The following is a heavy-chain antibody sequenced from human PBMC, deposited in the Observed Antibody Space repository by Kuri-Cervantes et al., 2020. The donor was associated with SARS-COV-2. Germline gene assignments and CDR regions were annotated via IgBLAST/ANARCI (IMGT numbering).Heavy chain of an antibody. D-gene: IGHD6-13*01. Sequence: GESLKISCAAPGFTFSSYAMHWVRQAPGKGLEWVAVISYDGSNKYYADSVKGRFTISRDNSKNTLYLQMNSLRAEDTAVYYCARDPPKHSSSWYRFGVGYFDYWGQGTLVTVSS. CDR2: ISYDGSNK. V-gene: IGHV3-30-3*01. CDR1: GFTFSSYA. CDR3: ARDPPKHSSSWYRFGVGYFDY. J-gene: IGHJ4*02.